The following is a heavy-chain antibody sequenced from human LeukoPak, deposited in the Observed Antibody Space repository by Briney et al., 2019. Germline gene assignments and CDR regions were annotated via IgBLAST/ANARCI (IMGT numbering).Heavy chain of an antibody. V-gene: IGHV4-39*07. Sequence: SETLSLTCTVSGGSISSSSYYWGWIRQPPGKGLEWIGSIYYSGSTYYNPSLKSRVTISVDTSKNQFSLKLSSVTAADTAVYYCARSVMDVLYYYYMDVWGKGTTVTVSS. CDR3: ARSVMDVLYYYYMDV. D-gene: IGHD2-8*01. J-gene: IGHJ6*03. CDR2: IYYSGST. CDR1: GGSISSSSYY.